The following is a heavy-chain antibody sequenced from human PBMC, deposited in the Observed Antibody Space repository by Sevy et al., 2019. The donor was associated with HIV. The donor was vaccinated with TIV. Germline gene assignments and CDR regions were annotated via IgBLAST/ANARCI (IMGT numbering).Heavy chain of an antibody. CDR1: GFTFSDYY. D-gene: IGHD5-18*01. V-gene: IGHV3-11*06. J-gene: IGHJ4*02. CDR2: ISTSSTYT. CDR3: ARVRYKYGSYYFDY. Sequence: GGSLRLPCSASGFTFSDYYMSWIRQAPGKGLEWVSYISTSSTYTNHADSVKGRFTISRDNANNSLYLQMNSLRAEDTAVYFCARVRYKYGSYYFDYWGQGTLVTVSS.